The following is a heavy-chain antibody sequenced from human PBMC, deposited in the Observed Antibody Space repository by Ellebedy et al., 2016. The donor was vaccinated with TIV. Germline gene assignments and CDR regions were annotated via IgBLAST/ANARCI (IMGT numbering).Heavy chain of an antibody. Sequence: GGSLRLSCAASGFSFSTYWMFWVRQAPGKGLVWVSRINTDGTITDYADSVKGRFTISRDNAKNTLYLQMNSLRADDTAMYYCARDYWGYWGQGTLVTVSS. J-gene: IGHJ4*02. CDR3: ARDYWGY. CDR2: INTDGTIT. V-gene: IGHV3-74*01. D-gene: IGHD3-16*01. CDR1: GFSFSTYW.